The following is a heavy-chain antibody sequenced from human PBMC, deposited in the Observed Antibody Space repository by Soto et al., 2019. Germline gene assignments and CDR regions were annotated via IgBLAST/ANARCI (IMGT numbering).Heavy chain of an antibody. V-gene: IGHV3-30*03. D-gene: IGHD2-21*02. CDR1: GFTFSSYG. Sequence: GGSLRLSCAASGFTFSSYGMHWVRQAPGKGLEWVAVISYDGSNKYYADSVKSRFTISRDNSKNTLYLQMNSLRAEDTAVYYCAAPIVVVTAFDYWGQGTLVTVSS. J-gene: IGHJ4*02. CDR2: ISYDGSNK. CDR3: AAPIVVVTAFDY.